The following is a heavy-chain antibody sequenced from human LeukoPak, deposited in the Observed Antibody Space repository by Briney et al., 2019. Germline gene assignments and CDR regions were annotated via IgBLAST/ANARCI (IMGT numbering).Heavy chain of an antibody. CDR1: GGSINSGSYF. Sequence: SETLSLTCTVSGGSINSGSYFWGWIRQPPGKGLEWIGSIYYSGSTHYNPSLKSRVTISSDTSRNQFSLKLSSVTAAGTAVYYCTRDLGNWDIDYWGQGTLVTVSS. V-gene: IGHV4-39*07. CDR3: TRDLGNWDIDY. CDR2: IYYSGST. J-gene: IGHJ4*02. D-gene: IGHD7-27*01.